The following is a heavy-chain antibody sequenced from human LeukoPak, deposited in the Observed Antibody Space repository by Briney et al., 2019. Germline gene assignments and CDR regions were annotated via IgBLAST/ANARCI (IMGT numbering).Heavy chain of an antibody. CDR3: ARHADTGWFDP. CDR1: GGSISSYY. V-gene: IGHV4-59*08. Sequence: SETLPLTCTVSGGSISSYYWSWIRQPPGKGLEWIGYIYYSGSTNYNPSLKSRVTISVDTSKNQFSLKLSSVTAADTAVYYCARHADTGWFDPWGQGTLVTVSS. D-gene: IGHD5-18*01. J-gene: IGHJ5*02. CDR2: IYYSGST.